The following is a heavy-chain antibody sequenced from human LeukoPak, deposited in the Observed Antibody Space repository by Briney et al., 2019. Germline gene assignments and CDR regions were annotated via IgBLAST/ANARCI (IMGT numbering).Heavy chain of an antibody. CDR3: ARLRWFLGELVFDY. J-gene: IGHJ4*02. D-gene: IGHD3-16*01. CDR1: GGSISSYY. V-gene: IGHV4-59*08. CDR2: IYYSGST. Sequence: NASETLSLTCTASGGSISSYYWSWVRQPPGKGLEWLGYIYYSGSTNYNPSLKSRVTISVDTSKNQFSLKLSSVTAADTAVYYCARLRWFLGELVFDYWGQGTLVTVSS.